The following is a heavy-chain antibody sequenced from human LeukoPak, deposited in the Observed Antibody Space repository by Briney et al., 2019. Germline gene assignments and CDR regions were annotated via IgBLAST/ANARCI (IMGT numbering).Heavy chain of an antibody. CDR2: IYPGDSDT. Sequence: GESLKISCKGSGYSFTSYWIGWVRQTPGKGLEWMGIIYPGDSDTRYSPSFQGQVTISADKSISTAYLQWSSLKASDTAMYYCAREPDTSGYSFDYWGQGTLVTVSS. J-gene: IGHJ4*02. CDR1: GYSFTSYW. D-gene: IGHD3-22*01. CDR3: AREPDTSGYSFDY. V-gene: IGHV5-51*01.